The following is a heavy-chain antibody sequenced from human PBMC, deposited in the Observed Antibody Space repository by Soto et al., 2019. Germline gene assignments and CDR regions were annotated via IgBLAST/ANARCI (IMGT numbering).Heavy chain of an antibody. V-gene: IGHV5-51*01. D-gene: IGHD6-6*01. CDR3: ARQGWEYSSSPRNRLYYGMDV. J-gene: IGHJ6*02. CDR1: GYRFISYW. CDR2: IFPGDPDT. Sequence: RGESLKISCKGSGYRFISYWIGWVRQMPGKGLEWMGVIFPGDPDTRYNPSLQGQVTISADKSISTAYLHWSSLRASDTAMYYCARQGWEYSSSPRNRLYYGMDVWGQGTTVTVSS.